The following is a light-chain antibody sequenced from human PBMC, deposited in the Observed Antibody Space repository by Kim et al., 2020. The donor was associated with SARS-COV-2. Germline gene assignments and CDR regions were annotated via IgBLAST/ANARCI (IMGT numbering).Light chain of an antibody. J-gene: IGKJ2*01. CDR3: QQLNSYPPYT. Sequence: DIQMTQSPSTLSASVGDRVTMTCRASQTINSWLAWYQQKPGKAPKLLIYTASTLQNGVPSRFSGSKSGTEFTLTISSLQPDDFATYYCQQLNSYPPYTFGQGTKLE. CDR2: TAS. CDR1: QTINSW. V-gene: IGKV1-5*03.